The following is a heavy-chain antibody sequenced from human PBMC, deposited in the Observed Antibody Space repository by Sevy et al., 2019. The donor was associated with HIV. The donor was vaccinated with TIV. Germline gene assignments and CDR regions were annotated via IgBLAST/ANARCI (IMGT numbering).Heavy chain of an antibody. D-gene: IGHD3-10*01. CDR2: ITSNGLST. Sequence: GGSLRLSCSASGFPFRSNIMGWVRQAPGKRLEYVSGITSNGLSTHYVPSVKGRFSISRDNSKNTMYLQMSSLRPEDTAVYYCLKYRGLTQDFDYWGQGTLVTVSS. J-gene: IGHJ4*02. V-gene: IGHV3-64D*09. CDR3: LKYRGLTQDFDY. CDR1: GFPFRSNI.